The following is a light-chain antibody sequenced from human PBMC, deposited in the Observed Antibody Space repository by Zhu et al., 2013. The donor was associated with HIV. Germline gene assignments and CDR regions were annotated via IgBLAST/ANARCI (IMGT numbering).Light chain of an antibody. J-gene: IGKJ2*03. CDR1: QGIGSA. CDR3: QQYNTHSPS. Sequence: DIQMTQSPSSVSASVGDRVTITCRASQGIGSALAWYQQNPGKAPKLLVYKTSTLESGVPSRFSASGSGIEFTLTISSLQADDFARYHCQQYNTHSPSFGQGTELEIK. V-gene: IGKV1-5*03. CDR2: KTS.